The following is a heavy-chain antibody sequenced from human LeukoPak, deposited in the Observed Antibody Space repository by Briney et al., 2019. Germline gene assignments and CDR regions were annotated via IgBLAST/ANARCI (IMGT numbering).Heavy chain of an antibody. V-gene: IGHV4-39*01. Sequence: SETLCLTCTVSGGSISSSSYYWGWIRQPPGKGLEWIGSIYYSGSTYYNPSLKSRVTISVDTSKNQFPLKLSSVTAADTAVYYCARHGPSLGVVTATSGFDPWGQGTLVTVSS. CDR3: ARHGPSLGVVTATSGFDP. J-gene: IGHJ5*02. D-gene: IGHD2-21*02. CDR2: IYYSGST. CDR1: GGSISSSSYY.